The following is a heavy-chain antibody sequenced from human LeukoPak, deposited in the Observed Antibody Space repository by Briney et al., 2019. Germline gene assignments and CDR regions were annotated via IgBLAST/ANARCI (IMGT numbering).Heavy chain of an antibody. CDR1: VFTFSNYD. Sequence: LGRSLRLSCAPTVFTFSNYDMHWVRRAPDKGLEWVADIWYDGSNKYYADSVKGRFTISRDISKNTLDLQMNSLRVEDTAVYYCARDVSRGYLRPLDVWGQGTTVTVSS. J-gene: IGHJ6*02. CDR2: IWYDGSNK. D-gene: IGHD5-18*01. CDR3: ARDVSRGYLRPLDV. V-gene: IGHV3-33*01.